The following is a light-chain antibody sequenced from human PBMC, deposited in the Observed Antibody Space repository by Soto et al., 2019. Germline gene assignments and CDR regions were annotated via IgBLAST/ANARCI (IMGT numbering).Light chain of an antibody. Sequence: QSVLTQSSSSSASLGSSVKLTCTLSSGHSSYIIAWHHQQPGKAPRYLMKLEGSGSYNKGSGVHDRFSSSSSGSDRYITISNPQFEDEANCCCETWDSNTRVFGGGTKLTVL. J-gene: IGLJ3*02. V-gene: IGLV4-60*02. CDR2: LEGSGSY. CDR1: SGHSSYI. CDR3: ETWDSNTRV.